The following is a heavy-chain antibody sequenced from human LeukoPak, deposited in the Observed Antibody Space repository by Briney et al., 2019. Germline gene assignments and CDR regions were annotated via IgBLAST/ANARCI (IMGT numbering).Heavy chain of an antibody. Sequence: SETLSLTCSVSGGSISRSGYYWGWVRQPPGKGLEWIGSVYYSGSTYYIPSLKSRITILLDTSKNQFSLKLNSVTAADTAVYYCARDGGNFDIDYWGQGTLVTVSS. J-gene: IGHJ4*02. D-gene: IGHD4-23*01. V-gene: IGHV4-39*07. CDR1: GGSISRSGYY. CDR3: ARDGGNFDIDY. CDR2: VYYSGST.